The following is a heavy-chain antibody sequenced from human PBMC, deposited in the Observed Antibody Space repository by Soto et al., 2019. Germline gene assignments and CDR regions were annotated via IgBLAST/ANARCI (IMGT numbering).Heavy chain of an antibody. CDR2: IWYDGSNK. V-gene: IGHV3-33*01. CDR1: GFTFSSYG. CDR3: ARVGYCSSTSCHPT. Sequence: QPGGSLRLSCAASGFTFSSYGMHWVRQAPGKGLEWVAVIWYDGSNKYYADSVKGRFTISRDNSKNTLYLQMNSLRAEDTAVYYCARVGYCSSTSCHPTWGQGTMVTVSS. J-gene: IGHJ3*01. D-gene: IGHD2-2*01.